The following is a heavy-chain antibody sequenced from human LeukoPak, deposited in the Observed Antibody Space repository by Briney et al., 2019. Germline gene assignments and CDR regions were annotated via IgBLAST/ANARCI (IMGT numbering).Heavy chain of an antibody. Sequence: SETLSLTCAVYGGSFSGYYWSWIRQPPGKGLEWIGEINHSGSTNYNPSLKSRVTISVDTSKNQFSLKLSSVTAADTAVYYCARGWAAAGTGYYFDYWGQGTLVTVSS. V-gene: IGHV4-34*01. CDR2: INHSGST. J-gene: IGHJ4*02. CDR1: GGSFSGYY. D-gene: IGHD6-13*01. CDR3: ARGWAAAGTGYYFDY.